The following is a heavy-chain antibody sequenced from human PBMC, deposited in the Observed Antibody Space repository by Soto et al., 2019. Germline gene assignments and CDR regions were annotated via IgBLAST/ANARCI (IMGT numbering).Heavy chain of an antibody. J-gene: IGHJ4*02. CDR1: GFTFSSYS. V-gene: IGHV3-48*02. CDR3: ARDQAYCSGGSCYPGGLDY. Sequence: PGGSLRLSCAASGFTFSSYSMNWVRQAPGKGLEWVSYISSSSSTIYYVDSVKGRFTISRDNAKNSLYLQMNSLRDEDTAVYYCARDQAYCSGGSCYPGGLDYWGQGTLVTVSS. CDR2: ISSSSSTI. D-gene: IGHD2-15*01.